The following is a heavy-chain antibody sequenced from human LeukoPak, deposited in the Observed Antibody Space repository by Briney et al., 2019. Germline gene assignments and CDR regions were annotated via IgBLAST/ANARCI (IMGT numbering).Heavy chain of an antibody. Sequence: SETLSLTCTVSGGSISSYYWSWIRQPPGKGLEWIGYIYYGGSTNYNPSLKSRVTISVDTSKNQFSLKLSSVTAADTAVYYCARDLAAGYYDSSGYYYYYYYYMDVWGKGTTVTVSS. D-gene: IGHD3-22*01. CDR3: ARDLAAGYYDSSGYYYYYYYYMDV. J-gene: IGHJ6*03. CDR1: GGSISSYY. CDR2: IYYGGST. V-gene: IGHV4-59*01.